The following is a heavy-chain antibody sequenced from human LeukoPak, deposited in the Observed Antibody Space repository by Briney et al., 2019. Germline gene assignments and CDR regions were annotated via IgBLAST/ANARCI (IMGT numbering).Heavy chain of an antibody. V-gene: IGHV4-4*07. CDR3: ARSTRDSGWLFDY. Sequence: SETLSLTCIVSGGSISSCYWSWVRQPAGKGLEWIGRIYTSGSTNYNPSLKSRVTMSVDTSKNQFSLKLTSVTAADTAVYYCARSTRDSGWLFDYWGQGTLVTVSS. CDR2: IYTSGST. J-gene: IGHJ4*02. CDR1: GGSISSCY. D-gene: IGHD6-19*01.